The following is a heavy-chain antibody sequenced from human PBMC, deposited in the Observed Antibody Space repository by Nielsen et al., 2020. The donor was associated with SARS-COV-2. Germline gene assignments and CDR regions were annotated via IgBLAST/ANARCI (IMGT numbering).Heavy chain of an antibody. CDR2: MNPNSGNT. J-gene: IGHJ4*02. D-gene: IGHD3-16*01. CDR3: ARSSALGGVRFNY. V-gene: IGHV1-8*01. Sequence: ASVKVSCKAFGYTFTSYDINWVRQATGQGLEWMGWMNPNSGNTGYAQKLQGRVTMTTDTSTSTAYMELRSLRSDDTAVYYCARSSALGGVRFNYWGQGTLVTVSS. CDR1: GYTFTSYD.